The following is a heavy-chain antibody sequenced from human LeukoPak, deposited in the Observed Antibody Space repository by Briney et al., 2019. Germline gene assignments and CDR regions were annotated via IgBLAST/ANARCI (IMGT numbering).Heavy chain of an antibody. CDR2: IYYSGST. CDR1: GGSISSSSYY. Sequence: SETLSLTCTVSGGSISSSSYYWGWIRQPPGKGLEWIGSIYYSGSTYYNPSLKSRVTISVDTSKNQFSLKLSSVTAADTAVYYCARADYDSSGYYLGYWGQGTLVTVSS. V-gene: IGHV4-39*01. J-gene: IGHJ4*02. D-gene: IGHD3-22*01. CDR3: ARADYDSSGYYLGY.